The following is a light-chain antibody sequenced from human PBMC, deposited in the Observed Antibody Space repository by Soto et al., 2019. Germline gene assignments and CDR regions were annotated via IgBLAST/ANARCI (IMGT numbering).Light chain of an antibody. Sequence: DIQMTQSPSTLSASVGDRVTITCRASQSISSWLAWYQQKPGKAPKLLIYDASSLESGVPSRFRGSGSGTDFTLTISSLQPDDFATYDGQQYNSPWTFGQGTKVEIK. CDR2: DAS. CDR1: QSISSW. V-gene: IGKV1-5*01. CDR3: QQYNSPWT. J-gene: IGKJ1*01.